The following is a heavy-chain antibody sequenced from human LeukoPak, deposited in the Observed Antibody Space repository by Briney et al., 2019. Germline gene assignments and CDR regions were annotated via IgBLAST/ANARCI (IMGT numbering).Heavy chain of an antibody. V-gene: IGHV1-69*13. CDR2: IIPILGTT. J-gene: IGHJ6*03. Sequence: GASVKVSCKPSGGTFNSYSISWVRQAPGQGLEWMGGIIPILGTTNYAQKFQGRVTITADESTSTAYMELSSLRSDDTAVYYCARTIAVAGTVHVYYYYMDVWGKGTTVTISS. CDR1: GGTFNSYS. CDR3: ARTIAVAGTVHVYYYYMDV. D-gene: IGHD6-19*01.